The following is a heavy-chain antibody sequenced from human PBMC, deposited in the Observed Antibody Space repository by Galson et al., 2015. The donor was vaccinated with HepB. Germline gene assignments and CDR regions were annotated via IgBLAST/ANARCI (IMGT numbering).Heavy chain of an antibody. D-gene: IGHD3-9*01. V-gene: IGHV3-23*01. CDR3: ATGQRYQQFDY. CDR1: GFTFNNYG. J-gene: IGHJ4*02. CDR2: MSESGGIT. Sequence: SLRLSCAASGFTFNNYGMSWVRQAPGKGLEWVSSMSESGGITDYTDSVKGRFTISRDNSRNTLYLQMNSLRAGDTAVYYCATGQRYQQFDYWGQGTLVTVSS.